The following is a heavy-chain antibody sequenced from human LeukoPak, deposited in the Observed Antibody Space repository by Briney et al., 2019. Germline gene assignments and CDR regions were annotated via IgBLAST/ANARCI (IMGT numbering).Heavy chain of an antibody. Sequence: GGSLRLSCAASGFTFSTSAMNWVRQPPGKGLEWVSSVSGSGGSTYYADSVKRRFTIFRDNSKSPLYLQMNSLRAEDTAVYYCAKEPLHSSGWYGARLDYWGQGTLVTVSS. CDR3: AKEPLHSSGWYGARLDY. J-gene: IGHJ4*02. V-gene: IGHV3-23*01. D-gene: IGHD6-19*01. CDR1: GFTFSTSA. CDR2: VSGSGGST.